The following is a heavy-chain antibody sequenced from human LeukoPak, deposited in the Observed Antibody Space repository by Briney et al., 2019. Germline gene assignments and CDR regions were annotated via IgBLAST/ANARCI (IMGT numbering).Heavy chain of an antibody. V-gene: IGHV4-4*02. CDR3: ARRYYDILTGYYYFDY. CDR1: GGSISSINW. D-gene: IGHD3-9*01. CDR2: IYHSGST. Sequence: PSDTLSLTCAVSGGSISSINWWSWVRQPPGKGLEWIGEIYHSGSTNYNPSLKSRVTISVDKSKNQFSLKLSSVTAADTAVYYCARRYYDILTGYYYFDYWGQGTLVTVSS. J-gene: IGHJ4*02.